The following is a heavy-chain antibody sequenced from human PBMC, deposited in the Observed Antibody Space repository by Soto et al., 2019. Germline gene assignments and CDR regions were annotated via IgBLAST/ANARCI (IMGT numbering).Heavy chain of an antibody. Sequence: TLSLTCTVSDDSITHGGYSWGWIRQRPGQGLMWMGYMYHRRNTYYNPSLESRVTISLDHSTNQFSLRLNSVTAANTAVYFCASGEYDFVVVSDWFDPWGQGTLVTVSS. J-gene: IGHJ5*02. CDR1: DDSITHGGYS. CDR2: MYHRRNT. CDR3: ASGEYDFVVVSDWFDP. D-gene: IGHD3-16*01. V-gene: IGHV4-30-2*01.